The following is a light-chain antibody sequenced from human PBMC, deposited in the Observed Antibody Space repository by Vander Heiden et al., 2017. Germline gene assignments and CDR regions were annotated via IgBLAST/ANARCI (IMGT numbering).Light chain of an antibody. CDR1: QGIGTY. J-gene: IGKJ2*01. CDR2: DAS. Sequence: DIQLTQSPSFLSASVGDTVTITCRASQGIGTYLAWYQQKPGEGPNLLIYDASTFQSGVPSRFSGSGSGTEFTLTISSLQPEDFATYFCQQLNSYLYPFGPGTKMEIK. V-gene: IGKV1-9*01. CDR3: QQLNSYLYP.